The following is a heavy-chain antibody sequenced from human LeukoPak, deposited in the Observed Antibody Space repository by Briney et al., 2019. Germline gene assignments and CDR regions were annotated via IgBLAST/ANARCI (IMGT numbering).Heavy chain of an antibody. D-gene: IGHD1-14*01. CDR3: ASWAGGNEPMASFDY. CDR2: INLNSGGT. CDR1: GYTFTGYY. Sequence: ASVKVSCKTSGYTFTGYYMHWMRQAPGHGLEWRGWINLNSGGTNYAQKCQGRVIMTRDTSTSTAYMELNRLRFDDPAVYYCASWAGGNEPMASFDYWGQGTVVTVSS. V-gene: IGHV1-2*02. J-gene: IGHJ4*02.